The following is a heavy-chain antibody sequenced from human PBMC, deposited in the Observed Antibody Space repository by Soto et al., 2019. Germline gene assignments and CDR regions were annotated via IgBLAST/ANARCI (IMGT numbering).Heavy chain of an antibody. CDR3: ARVNWNYAPYYYGMDV. V-gene: IGHV3-7*05. CDR1: GFTISSYW. D-gene: IGHD1-7*01. Sequence: GGSMRVSCAAAGFTISSYWMSWVRQAPGKGLEWVANIKQDGSEKYYVDSVKGRFTISRDNAKNSLYLQMNSLRAEDTAVYYCARVNWNYAPYYYGMDVWGQGTTVTVSS. CDR2: IKQDGSEK. J-gene: IGHJ6*02.